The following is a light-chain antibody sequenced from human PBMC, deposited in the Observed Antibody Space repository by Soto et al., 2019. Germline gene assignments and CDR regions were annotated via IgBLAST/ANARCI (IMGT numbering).Light chain of an antibody. CDR1: QNLGTLY. J-gene: IGKJ1*01. CDR3: QQYAGSPRT. V-gene: IGKV3-20*01. CDR2: SAS. Sequence: SVLTQSPGTLSLTPGERGTLSCRASQNLGTLYLAWFQQKSGQAPRLLIYSASRRATGIPDRFTGSGSGTDFTLTINRVEPEDFAVYFCQQYAGSPRTFGQGTTVDIK.